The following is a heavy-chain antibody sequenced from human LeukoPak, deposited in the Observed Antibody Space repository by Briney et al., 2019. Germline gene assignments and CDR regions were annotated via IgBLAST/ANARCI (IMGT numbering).Heavy chain of an antibody. CDR3: ARDIEAAGLFLDY. D-gene: IGHD6-13*01. V-gene: IGHV3-7*01. J-gene: IGHJ4*02. CDR2: MKYDGSEK. CDR1: GYTFTSYG. Sequence: ASVKVSCKASGYTFTSYGISWVRQAPGKGLEWVANMKYDGSEKYYVDSAKGRFTISRDNAKNSLYLQMNSLRAEDTAVYYCARDIEAAGLFLDYWGQGTLVTVSS.